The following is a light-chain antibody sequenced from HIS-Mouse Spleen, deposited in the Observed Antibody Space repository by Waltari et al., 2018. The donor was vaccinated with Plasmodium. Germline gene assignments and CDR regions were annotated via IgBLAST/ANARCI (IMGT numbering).Light chain of an antibody. CDR2: DVS. J-gene: IGLJ2*01. Sequence: QSALTQPRSVSGSPGQSVPISCTGTTSDVGGFHSVSWYQQHPGKAPKPMIYDVSKRPSGVPDRFSGSKSGNTASLTISGLQAEDEADYYCCSYAGSYTLVFGGGTKLTVL. CDR3: CSYAGSYTLV. V-gene: IGLV2-11*01. CDR1: TSDVGGFHS.